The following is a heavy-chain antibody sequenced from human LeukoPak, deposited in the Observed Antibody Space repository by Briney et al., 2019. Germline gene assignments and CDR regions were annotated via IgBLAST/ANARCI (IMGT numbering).Heavy chain of an antibody. CDR1: GGTFSSYA. CDR2: IIPIFGTA. Sequence: SVKVSCKASGGTFSSYAISWVRQAPGQGLEWMGGIIPIFGTANYAQKLQGRVTMTTDTSTSTAYMELRSLRSDDTAVYYCARVYYDFWSGYYTYFDYWGQGTLVTVSS. V-gene: IGHV1-69*05. J-gene: IGHJ4*02. D-gene: IGHD3-3*01. CDR3: ARVYYDFWSGYYTYFDY.